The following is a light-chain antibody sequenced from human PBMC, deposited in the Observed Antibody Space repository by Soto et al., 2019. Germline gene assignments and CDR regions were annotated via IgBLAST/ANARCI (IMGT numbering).Light chain of an antibody. J-gene: IGKJ1*01. V-gene: IGKV2-28*01. CDR1: QSLLHRNEYNY. CDR2: LGS. CDR3: MQALQTPWT. Sequence: DIVMTQSPLSLPVTPGEPASISCRSSQSLLHRNEYNYVDWYLQKPGQSPQLLIYLGSYRASGVPDRFSGSGSGTDFTLKISRVEAEDVGVYYCMQALQTPWTFGQGTKVEIK.